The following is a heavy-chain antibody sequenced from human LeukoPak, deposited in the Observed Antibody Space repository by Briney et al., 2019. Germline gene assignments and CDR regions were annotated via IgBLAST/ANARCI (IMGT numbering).Heavy chain of an antibody. CDR1: GFTFSNAW. CDR2: IKSKTDGGTT. Sequence: GGSLRLSCAATGFTFSNAWMSWVRQAPGKGLEWVGRIKSKTDGGTTDYAAPVKGRFTISRDDSKNTLYLQMNSLKTEDTAVYYCTADYGSGSYDYWGQGTLVTVSS. V-gene: IGHV3-15*01. CDR3: TADYGSGSYDY. D-gene: IGHD3-10*01. J-gene: IGHJ4*02.